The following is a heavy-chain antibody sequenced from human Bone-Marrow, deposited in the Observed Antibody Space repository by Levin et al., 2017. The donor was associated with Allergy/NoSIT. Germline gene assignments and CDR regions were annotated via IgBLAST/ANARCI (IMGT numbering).Heavy chain of an antibody. D-gene: IGHD5-24*01. V-gene: IGHV7-4-1*04. J-gene: IGHJ5*02. CDR1: GYTFSRYA. CDR2: VATNTGKP. Sequence: GESLKISCKASGYTFSRYAVNWVRQAPGQGLEWMGWVATNTGKPTYAQGFTGRFVFSVDSSVSMAYLQINNLETEDTAVYYCAKEKMSNICDLWGQGTLVTFSS. CDR3: AKEKMSNICDL.